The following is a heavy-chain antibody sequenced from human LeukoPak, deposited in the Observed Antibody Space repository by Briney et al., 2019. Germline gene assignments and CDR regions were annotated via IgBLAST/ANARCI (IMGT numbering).Heavy chain of an antibody. Sequence: GGSLRLSCAASGFTFSSYGMSWVRQAPGKGLEWVSAISGSGGSTYYADSVKGRFTISRDNSKNTLYLQMNSLRAEDTAVYYCAKDDRWLQFCCWGQGTLVTVSA. CDR1: GFTFSSYG. D-gene: IGHD5-24*01. CDR2: ISGSGGST. V-gene: IGHV3-23*01. CDR3: AKDDRWLQFCC. J-gene: IGHJ4*02.